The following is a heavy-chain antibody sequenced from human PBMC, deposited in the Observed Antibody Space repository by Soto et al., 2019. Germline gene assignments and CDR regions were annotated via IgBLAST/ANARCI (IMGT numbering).Heavy chain of an antibody. CDR1: GFTFSGSA. V-gene: IGHV3-73*01. CDR3: TRHSPQGISPFDY. Sequence: GGSLRLSCAASGFTFSGSAMHWVRQASGKGLEWVGRIRSKANSYATAYAASVKGRFTISRDDSKNTAYLQMNSLKTEDTAVYYCTRHSPQGISPFDYWGQGTLVTVSS. CDR2: IRSKANSYAT. D-gene: IGHD3-3*02. J-gene: IGHJ4*02.